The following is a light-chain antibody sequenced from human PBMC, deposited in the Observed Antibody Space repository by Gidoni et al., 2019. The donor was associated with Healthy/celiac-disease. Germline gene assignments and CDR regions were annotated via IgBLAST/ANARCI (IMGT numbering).Light chain of an antibody. V-gene: IGKV3-20*01. CDR3: QQYGSSPRGT. CDR2: GES. CDR1: QSVSSSY. Sequence: DIVLTHSPGTLSLSPGERATLSCRARQSVSSSYLAWYQQKPGQAPRLLIYGESSRATGIPDRLSGSGSGTDITLTSRRLEPEDFEVYYCQQYGSSPRGTFGQGTRLEIK. J-gene: IGKJ5*01.